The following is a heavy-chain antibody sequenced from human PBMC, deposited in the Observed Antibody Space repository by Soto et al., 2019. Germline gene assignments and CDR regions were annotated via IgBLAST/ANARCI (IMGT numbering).Heavy chain of an antibody. CDR1: GGSFSGYY. CDR2: INHSGST. CDR3: ARGWGRIFDY. D-gene: IGHD7-27*01. J-gene: IGHJ4*02. Sequence: SVTLSPTRAVYGGSFSGYYWSWIRQPPGKGLEWIGEINHSGSTNYNPSLKSRVTISVDTSKNQFSLKLSSVTAADTAVYYCARGWGRIFDYWGQGTLVTVS. V-gene: IGHV4-34*01.